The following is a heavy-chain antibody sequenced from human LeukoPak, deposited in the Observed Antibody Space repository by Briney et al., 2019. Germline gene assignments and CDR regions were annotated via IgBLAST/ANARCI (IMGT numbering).Heavy chain of an antibody. Sequence: ASVKVSCKASGYTFTSYDINWVRQATGQGLEWMGWMNPNSGNTGYAQKFQGRVTMTRNTSISTAYMELSSLRSEDTAVYYCARDLVNTIFGVVTIENYYYYGMDVWGQGTTVTVSS. CDR2: MNPNSGNT. CDR3: ARDLVNTIFGVVTIENYYYYGMDV. V-gene: IGHV1-8*01. CDR1: GYTFTSYD. D-gene: IGHD3-3*01. J-gene: IGHJ6*02.